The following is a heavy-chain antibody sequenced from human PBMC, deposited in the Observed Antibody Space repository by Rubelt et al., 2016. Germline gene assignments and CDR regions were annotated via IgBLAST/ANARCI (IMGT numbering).Heavy chain of an antibody. CDR3: ASPVYSGSHYYYYVMGV. Sequence: EVQLLESGGGLVQPGGSLRLSCAASGFTFSSYAMSWVRQAPGKGLEWVSAITGSGGSTYYADSVKGRFTISRDNSQNTLYLQMNSLRAEDTAVYYCASPVYSGSHYYYYVMGVWGQGTTVTVSS. J-gene: IGHJ6*02. CDR1: GFTFSSYA. D-gene: IGHD1-26*01. V-gene: IGHV3-23*01. CDR2: ITGSGGST.